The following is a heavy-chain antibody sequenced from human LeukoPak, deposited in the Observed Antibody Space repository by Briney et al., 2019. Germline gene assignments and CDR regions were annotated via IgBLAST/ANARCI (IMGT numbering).Heavy chain of an antibody. J-gene: IGHJ6*03. Sequence: SDTLSLTCAVSGYSISSSNWWGWIRQPPGKGLEWIGYIYYSGSTNYNPSLKSRVTISVDTSKNQFSLKLSSVTAADTAVYYCARDASYGSGSYFFSRSDYYYMDVWGKGTTVTISS. D-gene: IGHD3-10*01. CDR2: IYYSGST. V-gene: IGHV4-28*03. CDR1: GYSISSSNW. CDR3: ARDASYGSGSYFFSRSDYYYMDV.